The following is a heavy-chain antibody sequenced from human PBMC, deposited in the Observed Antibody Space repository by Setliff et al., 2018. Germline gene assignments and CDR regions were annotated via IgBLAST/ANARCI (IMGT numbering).Heavy chain of an antibody. CDR1: GYTFSSYA. Sequence: ASVKVSCKASGYTFSSYAMNWVRQAPGQGLEWMGWINTNTGNPTYAQGFTGRFVFSLDTSVSTAYLQISSLKAEDTAVYYCARGDFWSGYSDNLNWFDPWGQGTLVTVSS. J-gene: IGHJ5*02. V-gene: IGHV7-4-1*02. D-gene: IGHD3-3*01. CDR3: ARGDFWSGYSDNLNWFDP. CDR2: INTNTGNP.